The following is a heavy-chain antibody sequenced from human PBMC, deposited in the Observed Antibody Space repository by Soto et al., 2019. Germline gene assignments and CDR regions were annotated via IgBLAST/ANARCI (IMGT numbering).Heavy chain of an antibody. D-gene: IGHD1-20*01. CDR2: ISSNGRTI. V-gene: IGHV3-11*01. J-gene: IGHJ6*02. CDR1: GFTFSDYY. Sequence: QVQLVESGGGLVKPGGSLRLSCAASGFTFSDYYMSWIRQAPGKGLEWVSYISSNGRTIYYADSVKGRFTISRDNPKNELDLQVNSMRADNTAVYDCVSGNWNYFYYYSIEVWGQGTTVTV. CDR3: VSGNWNYFYYYSIEV.